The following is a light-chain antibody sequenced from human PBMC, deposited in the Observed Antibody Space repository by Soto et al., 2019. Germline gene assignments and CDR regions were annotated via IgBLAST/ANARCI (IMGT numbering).Light chain of an antibody. Sequence: HSVLTQPPSVSAAPGQKVTVSCSGSSSNIGKNSVSWFQQFPGTAPKLLIYDNNKRPSGIPDRFSGSKSGTSATLGITGLQTGDEADYYCGAWDNTLRAGVFGGGTKLTVL. CDR3: GAWDNTLRAGV. V-gene: IGLV1-51*01. CDR1: SSNIGKNS. J-gene: IGLJ2*01. CDR2: DNN.